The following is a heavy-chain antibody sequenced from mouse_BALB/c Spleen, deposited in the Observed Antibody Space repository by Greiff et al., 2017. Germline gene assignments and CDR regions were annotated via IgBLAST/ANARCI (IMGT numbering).Heavy chain of an antibody. Sequence: QVQLKESGAELVRPGTSVKISCKASGYTFTNYWLGWVKQRPGHGLEWIGDIYPGGGYTNYNEKFKGKATLTADTSSSTAYMQLSSLTSEDSAVYFCAKRGEAGAMDYWGQGTSVTVSS. V-gene: IGHV1-63*02. J-gene: IGHJ4*01. CDR1: GYTFTNYW. CDR2: IYPGGGYT. CDR3: AKRGEAGAMDY.